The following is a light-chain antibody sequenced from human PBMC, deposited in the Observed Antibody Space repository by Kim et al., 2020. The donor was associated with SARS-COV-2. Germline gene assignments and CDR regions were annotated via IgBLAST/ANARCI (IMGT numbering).Light chain of an antibody. V-gene: IGKV1-39*01. CDR2: AAS. CDR3: QQCYSAPWT. CDR1: QGISNY. Sequence: SASVVATVTITCRTSQGISNYLNWYQQKPGKAPKLLIYAASSLQSGVPPRFSGSGSGTDFSLTLTNLQPEDSATYYCQQCYSAPWTFGQGTKLEI. J-gene: IGKJ2*02.